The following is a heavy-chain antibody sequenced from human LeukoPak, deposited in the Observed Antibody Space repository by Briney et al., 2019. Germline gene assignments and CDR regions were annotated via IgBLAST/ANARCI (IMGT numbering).Heavy chain of an antibody. CDR2: ISSSSSYI. J-gene: IGHJ4*02. D-gene: IGHD6-19*01. Sequence: GGSLRLSCAASGFTFSSYSMNWVRQAPGKGLEWVSSISSSSSYIYYADSVKGRFTISRDNAKNSLYLQMNSLRSEDTAVYYCARDLYSSGWTKDYWGQGTLVTVSS. CDR3: ARDLYSSGWTKDY. V-gene: IGHV3-21*04. CDR1: GFTFSSYS.